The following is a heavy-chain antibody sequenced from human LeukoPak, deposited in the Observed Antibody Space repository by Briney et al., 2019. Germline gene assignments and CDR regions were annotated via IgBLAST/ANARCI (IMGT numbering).Heavy chain of an antibody. V-gene: IGHV1-24*01. J-gene: IGHJ3*02. Sequence: GASVKVSCKVSGYTLTELSMHWVRQAPGKGLEWMGGFDPEDGETIYAQKFQGRATMTEDTSTDTAYMELSSLRSEDTAVYYCATVWAADYVWGSPQDAFDIWGQGTMVTVSS. CDR1: GYTLTELS. CDR2: FDPEDGET. D-gene: IGHD3-16*01. CDR3: ATVWAADYVWGSPQDAFDI.